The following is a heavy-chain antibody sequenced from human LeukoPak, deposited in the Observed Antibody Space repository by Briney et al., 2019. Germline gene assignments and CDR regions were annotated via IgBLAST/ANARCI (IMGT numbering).Heavy chain of an antibody. J-gene: IGHJ6*03. V-gene: IGHV4-34*01. D-gene: IGHD3-10*01. CDR1: GGSFSGYY. Sequence: SETLSLTCAVYGGSFSGYYWSWIRQPPGKGLEWIGEINHSGSTNYNPSLKSRVTISVDTSKNQFSLKLSSVTAADTAVYYCARRVRRYYYGSGSYSYMDVWGKGTTVTISS. CDR2: INHSGST. CDR3: ARRVRRYYYGSGSYSYMDV.